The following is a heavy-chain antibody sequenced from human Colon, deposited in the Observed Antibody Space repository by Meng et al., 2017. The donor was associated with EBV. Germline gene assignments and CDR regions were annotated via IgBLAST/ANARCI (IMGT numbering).Heavy chain of an antibody. CDR2: ISGTTGNT. V-gene: IGHV3-23*01. D-gene: IGHD2-2*01. CDR1: GFTFSSYS. CDR3: AKKGSPGFQPYDY. J-gene: IGHJ4*02. Sequence: QRLESGGGLVQPGGSLRLSCAASGFTFSSYSMSWVRQAPGTGLEWVSTISGTTGNTNYADSVKGRFTISSDNSKSTLYLQMNSLRAEDTALYYCAKKGSPGFQPYDYWGQGTLVTVSS.